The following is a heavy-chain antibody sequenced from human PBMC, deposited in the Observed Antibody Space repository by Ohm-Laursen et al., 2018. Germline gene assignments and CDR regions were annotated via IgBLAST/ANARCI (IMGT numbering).Heavy chain of an antibody. V-gene: IGHV1-18*01. Sequence: ASVKVSCNASGYTFTSYGIRWVRQAPGQGLEWMGWINPYDGDTKYAQKLQGRVTMTTDTSTSTAYMELRSLRSDDTAVYYCARGWHSAIDPWGQGTLVTVSS. CDR3: ARGWHSAIDP. D-gene: IGHD5-24*01. CDR1: GYTFTSYG. J-gene: IGHJ5*02. CDR2: INPYDGDT.